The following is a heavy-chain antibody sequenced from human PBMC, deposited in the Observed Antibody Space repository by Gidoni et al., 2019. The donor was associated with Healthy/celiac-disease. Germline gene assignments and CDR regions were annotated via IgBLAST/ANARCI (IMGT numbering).Heavy chain of an antibody. Sequence: QLQLQESGPGLVKPSETLSLTCTVSGGYIRRSSDYWGWIRQPPGKGLEWIGSIYYSGRTYYNPSLKSRVTISVYTSNNPFSLKLSSVTAADTAVYYCARRAVDYYDSSGYLNDYWGQGPLVTVSS. CDR3: ARRAVDYYDSSGYLNDY. V-gene: IGHV4-39*01. CDR1: GGYIRRSSDY. D-gene: IGHD3-22*01. CDR2: IYYSGRT. J-gene: IGHJ4*02.